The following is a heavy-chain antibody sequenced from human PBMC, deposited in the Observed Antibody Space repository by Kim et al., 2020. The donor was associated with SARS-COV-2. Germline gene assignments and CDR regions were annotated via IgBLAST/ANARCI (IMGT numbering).Heavy chain of an antibody. Sequence: GGSLRLSCAAPGFTFSAYGMSWVRQAPGKGLEWVSSIISTGGSTYYADSVKGRFTISRDNSKNTLYLQMNSLRAEDTAVYYCAKRGWWTVAENFYLDYWG. D-gene: IGHD6-19*01. J-gene: IGHJ4*01. V-gene: IGHV3-23*01. CDR2: IISTGGST. CDR1: GFTFSAYG. CDR3: AKRGWWTVAENFYLDY.